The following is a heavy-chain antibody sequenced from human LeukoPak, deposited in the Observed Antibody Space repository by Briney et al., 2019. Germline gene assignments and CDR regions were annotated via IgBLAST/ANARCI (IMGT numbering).Heavy chain of an antibody. J-gene: IGHJ4*02. CDR1: GFTLSSYA. CDR2: VDGGGDGT. CDR3: ARAASRYDSSGYFKY. V-gene: IGHV3-23*01. Sequence: PGGSPRLSCAASGFTLSSYAMTWVRQAPGRGLEWVSSVDGGGDGTYYADSVKGRFTISRDNSKNTLYLQMNSLRAEDTAVYYCARAASRYDSSGYFKYWGQGTLVTVSS. D-gene: IGHD3-22*01.